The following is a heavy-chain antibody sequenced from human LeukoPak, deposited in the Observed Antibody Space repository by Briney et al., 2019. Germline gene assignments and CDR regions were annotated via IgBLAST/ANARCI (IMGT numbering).Heavy chain of an antibody. J-gene: IGHJ3*02. D-gene: IGHD6-6*01. CDR2: IYHSGST. CDR3: ARLERTGIAARPAAFDI. Sequence: PSETLSLTCAVSGYSISSGYYWGWIRQPPGKGLEWIGSIYHSGSTYYNPSLKGRVTISVDTSKNQLSLKLSSVTAADTAAYYCARLERTGIAARPAAFDIWGQGTMVTVSS. CDR1: GYSISSGYY. V-gene: IGHV4-38-2*01.